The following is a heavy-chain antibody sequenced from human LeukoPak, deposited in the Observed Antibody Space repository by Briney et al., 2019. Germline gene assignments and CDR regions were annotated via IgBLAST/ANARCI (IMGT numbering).Heavy chain of an antibody. CDR3: ARRVAARWYYYYGMDV. J-gene: IGHJ6*02. V-gene: IGHV4-31*03. CDR1: GGSISSGGYY. Sequence: SETLSLTCTVSGGSISSGGYYWSWIRQHPGKGLEWIGYIYYSGCTYYNPSLKSRVTISVDTSKNQFSLKLSSVTAADTAVYYCARRVAARWYYYYGMDVWGQGTTVTVSS. CDR2: IYYSGCT. D-gene: IGHD6-6*01.